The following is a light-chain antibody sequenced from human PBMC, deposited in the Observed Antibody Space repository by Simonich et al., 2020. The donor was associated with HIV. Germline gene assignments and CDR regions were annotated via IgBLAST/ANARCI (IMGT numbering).Light chain of an antibody. Sequence: AIQLTQSPSSLSASVGDRVTITCRASQVISSALAWYQQKPGKAPKLLIYDASSLESGVPSRFSGSGSGTDFTLTISSLQPEDFATYYCQQFNSYPQFTFGPGTKVDIK. CDR1: QVISSA. J-gene: IGKJ3*01. CDR3: QQFNSYPQFT. V-gene: IGKV1-13*02. CDR2: DAS.